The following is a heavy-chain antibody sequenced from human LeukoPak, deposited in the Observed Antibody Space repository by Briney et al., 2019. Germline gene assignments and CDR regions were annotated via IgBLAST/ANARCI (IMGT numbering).Heavy chain of an antibody. CDR3: ARDSGWEVVLYASEI. V-gene: IGHV1-2*04. J-gene: IGHJ3*02. CDR1: GYTFTGYH. D-gene: IGHD1-26*01. CDR2: INPKSGGT. Sequence: GASVKVSCKASGYTFTGYHIHWVRQAPGQGLEWMGWINPKSGGTNYAQKFEGWVTTTRDTSMSTVYMELSRLKSDDTAVYYCARDSGWEVVLYASEIWGQGTMVTVSS.